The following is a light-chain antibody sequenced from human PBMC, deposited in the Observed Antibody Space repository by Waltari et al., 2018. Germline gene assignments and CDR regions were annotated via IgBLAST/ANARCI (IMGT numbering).Light chain of an antibody. CDR3: MQALQTSR. J-gene: IGKJ1*01. CDR2: LGS. Sequence: DIVMTQSPLSLPVTPGEPASISFRSSQSLLHSNGYNYLDWYLQKPGQSPQLLIYLGSNRASGVPDRFSGSGSGTDFTLKISRVEAEDVGVYYCMQALQTSRFGQGTKVEIK. CDR1: QSLLHSNGYNY. V-gene: IGKV2-28*01.